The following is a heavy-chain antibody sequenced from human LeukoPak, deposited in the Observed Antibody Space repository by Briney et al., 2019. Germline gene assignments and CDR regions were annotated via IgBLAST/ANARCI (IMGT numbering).Heavy chain of an antibody. D-gene: IGHD6-13*01. Sequence: SGTLSLTCTVSGDSINSLDLWSWVRQPPGKGLEWIGEMYLSGTTHSNPSVKSRVTISIDKSKNQFSLKLSSVTAADTAVYYCARFLWAAAGFDYWGQGTLVTVSS. CDR2: MYLSGTT. V-gene: IGHV4-4*02. CDR3: ARFLWAAAGFDY. CDR1: GDSINSLDL. J-gene: IGHJ4*02.